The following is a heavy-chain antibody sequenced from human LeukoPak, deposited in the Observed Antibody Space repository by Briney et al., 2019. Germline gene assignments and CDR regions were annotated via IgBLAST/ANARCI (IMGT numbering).Heavy chain of an antibody. D-gene: IGHD3-16*02. CDR3: ARTMITFGGVIEQFDY. Sequence: SGTLSLTCAVFGGSISSGGYSWSWIRQPPGKGLEWIGYIYHSGSTYYNPSLKSRVTISVDRSKNQFSLKLSSVTAADTAVYYCARTMITFGGVIEQFDYWGQGTLVTVSS. V-gene: IGHV4-30-2*01. J-gene: IGHJ4*02. CDR1: GGSISSGGYS. CDR2: IYHSGST.